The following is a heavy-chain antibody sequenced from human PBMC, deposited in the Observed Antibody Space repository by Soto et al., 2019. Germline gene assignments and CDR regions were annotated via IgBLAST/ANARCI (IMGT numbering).Heavy chain of an antibody. CDR2: ISGSGGST. J-gene: IGHJ3*02. CDR3: AKEGIIHVGYCSSTSCPTI. Sequence: GSLRLSCAASGFTFSSYAMSWVRQTPGRGLEWVSAISGSGGSTYYADSVKGRFTISRDNSKNTLYLQMNSLRAEDTAVYYCAKEGIIHVGYCSSTSCPTIWGQGTMVTVSS. D-gene: IGHD2-2*01. CDR1: GFTFSSYA. V-gene: IGHV3-23*01.